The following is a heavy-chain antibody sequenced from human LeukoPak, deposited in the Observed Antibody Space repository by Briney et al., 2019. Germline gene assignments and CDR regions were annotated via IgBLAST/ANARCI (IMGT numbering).Heavy chain of an antibody. V-gene: IGHV1-69*06. CDR1: GGTFSSYA. D-gene: IGHD5-12*01. CDR3: ARGDLRIVATICFDY. Sequence: ASVKVSCKASGGTFSSYAISWVRQAPGQGLEWMGGIIPIFGTANYAQKFQGRVTITADKSTSTAYMELRSLRSDDTAVYYCARGDLRIVATICFDYWGQGTLVTVSS. J-gene: IGHJ4*02. CDR2: IIPIFGTA.